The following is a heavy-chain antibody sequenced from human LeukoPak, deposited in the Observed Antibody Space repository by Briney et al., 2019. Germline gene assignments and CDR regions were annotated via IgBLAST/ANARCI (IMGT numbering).Heavy chain of an antibody. CDR1: GFTFSSYA. CDR2: ISGSGGST. D-gene: IGHD5-12*01. V-gene: IGHV3-23*01. J-gene: IGHJ4*02. Sequence: GGSLRLSCAASGFTFSSYAMSWVRQAPGKGLEWVSAISGSGGSTYYADSVKGRFTIFRDNSKNTLYLQMNSLRAEDTAVYYCAKDWAGVATILPYYFDYWGQGTLVTVSS. CDR3: AKDWAGVATILPYYFDY.